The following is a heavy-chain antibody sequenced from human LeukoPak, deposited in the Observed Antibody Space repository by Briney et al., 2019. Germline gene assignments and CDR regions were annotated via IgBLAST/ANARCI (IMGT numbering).Heavy chain of an antibody. D-gene: IGHD3-16*01. V-gene: IGHV3-7*03. CDR3: ARGGGLDV. J-gene: IGHJ6*02. CDR2: INHNGNVN. CDR1: GFTFSSYA. Sequence: GGSLRLSCAASGFTFSSYAMNWARQAPGKGLEWVASINHNGNVNYYADSVKGRFTISRDNAKNSLYLQMSNLRAEDTAVYFCARGGGLDVWGQGATVTVSS.